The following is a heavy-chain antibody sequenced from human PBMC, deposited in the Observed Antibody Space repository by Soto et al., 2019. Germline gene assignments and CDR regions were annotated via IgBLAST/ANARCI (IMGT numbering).Heavy chain of an antibody. Sequence: GGSLRLSCAASGFTFSSYGMHWVRQAPGKGLEWVAVIWYDGSNKYYADSVKGRFTISRDNSKNTLYLQMNSLRAEDTAVYYCARLRYFDWFPPPVDYWGQGALDTFSS. V-gene: IGHV3-33*01. J-gene: IGHJ4*02. CDR3: ARLRYFDWFPPPVDY. CDR1: GFTFSSYG. CDR2: IWYDGSNK. D-gene: IGHD3-9*01.